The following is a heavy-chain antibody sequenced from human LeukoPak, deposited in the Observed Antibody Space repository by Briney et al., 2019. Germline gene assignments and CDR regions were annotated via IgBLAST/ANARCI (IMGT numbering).Heavy chain of an antibody. Sequence: ASVKVSCKDSGYTFTSYDINGVRQATGQGLEWMGWMNPNSGNTGYAQKFQGRVTMTRNTSISTAYMELSSLRSEDTAVYYCARDTGDVATAMVTYAFDIWGQGTMVTVSS. CDR1: GYTFTSYD. V-gene: IGHV1-8*01. CDR3: ARDTGDVATAMVTYAFDI. CDR2: MNPNSGNT. D-gene: IGHD5-18*01. J-gene: IGHJ3*02.